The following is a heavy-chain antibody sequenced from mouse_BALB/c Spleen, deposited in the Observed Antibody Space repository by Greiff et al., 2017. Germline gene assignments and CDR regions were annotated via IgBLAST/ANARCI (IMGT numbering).Heavy chain of an antibody. D-gene: IGHD2-2*01. CDR1: GFSLTSYG. J-gene: IGHJ3*01. CDR3: ARGGNDKFAY. CDR2: IWSGGST. Sequence: QVQLQQSGPGLVQPSQSLSITCTVSGFSLTSYGVHWVRQSPGKGLEWLGVIWSGGSTDYNAAFISRLSISKDNSKSQVFFKMNSLQADDTAIYYCARGGNDKFAYWGQGTLVTVSA. V-gene: IGHV2-4-1*01.